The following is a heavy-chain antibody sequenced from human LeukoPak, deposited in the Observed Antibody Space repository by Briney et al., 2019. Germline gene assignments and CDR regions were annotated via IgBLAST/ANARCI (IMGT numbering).Heavy chain of an antibody. CDR2: IYYSGST. J-gene: IGHJ4*02. D-gene: IGHD5-18*01. CDR1: GGSISYYY. Sequence: SETLSLTCTVSGGSISYYYWCWIRQPPGKGLQWIGCIYYSGSTNYNPSLKSRVTISVDTSKNQFSLKLSSVTAADTAVYYCARKEDTAMDAPFDYWGQGTLVTVSS. CDR3: ARKEDTAMDAPFDY. V-gene: IGHV4-59*01.